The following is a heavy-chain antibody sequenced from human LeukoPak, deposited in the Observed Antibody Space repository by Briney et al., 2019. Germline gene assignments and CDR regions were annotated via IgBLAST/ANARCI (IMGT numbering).Heavy chain of an antibody. CDR1: GFTFNNYA. J-gene: IGHJ4*02. D-gene: IGHD1-26*01. CDR3: AKVDSGSYSHFDY. Sequence: GGSLRLSCAASGFTFNNYAMSWVRQAPGKGLEWVSAISGSSGSTYHADSVKGRFTISRDNSKNTLYLQMNSLRAEDTAVYYCAKVDSGSYSHFDYWGQGTLVTVSS. V-gene: IGHV3-23*01. CDR2: ISGSSGST.